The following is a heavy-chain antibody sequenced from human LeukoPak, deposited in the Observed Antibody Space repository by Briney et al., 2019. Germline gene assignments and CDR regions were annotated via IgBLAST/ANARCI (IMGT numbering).Heavy chain of an antibody. CDR3: ARGRPHGNDY. Sequence: GGSLRLSCAASGFPFSTYDMHWVRQAPGKGLVWVSRIASDGSSTTYADSVKGRFSISRDNAKNTLYLQMNSLRVEDTAVYYCARGRPHGNDYWGQGTLVTVSS. CDR2: IASDGSST. J-gene: IGHJ4*02. CDR1: GFPFSTYD. D-gene: IGHD4-23*01. V-gene: IGHV3-74*01.